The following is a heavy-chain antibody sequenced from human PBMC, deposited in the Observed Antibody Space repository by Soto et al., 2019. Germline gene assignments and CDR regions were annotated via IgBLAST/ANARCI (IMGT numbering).Heavy chain of an antibody. J-gene: IGHJ3*02. CDR3: ATDQSWGFYYDSSARRPFDI. Sequence: GESLKISCKGSGYSFTSYWIGWVRQMPGKGLEWMGIIYPGDSDTRYSPSFQGQVTISADKSISTAYLQWSSLKASDTAMYYCATDQSWGFYYDSSARRPFDIWGQGTMVTVSS. V-gene: IGHV5-51*01. CDR1: GYSFTSYW. D-gene: IGHD3-22*01. CDR2: IYPGDSDT.